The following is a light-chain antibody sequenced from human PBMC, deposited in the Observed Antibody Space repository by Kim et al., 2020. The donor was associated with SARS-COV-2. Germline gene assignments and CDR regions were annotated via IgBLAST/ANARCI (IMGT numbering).Light chain of an antibody. Sequence: EIVMTQSPATLSLSPGERATLSCRASQSVSRSLAWYQQKPGQPPRLLIYDASTRATGIPARFSGSGSGTEFTLTISSLQSEDFADYYCQQYNNWPRTFGQGTKVNIK. CDR2: DAS. CDR1: QSVSRS. CDR3: QQYNNWPRT. J-gene: IGKJ1*01. V-gene: IGKV3-15*01.